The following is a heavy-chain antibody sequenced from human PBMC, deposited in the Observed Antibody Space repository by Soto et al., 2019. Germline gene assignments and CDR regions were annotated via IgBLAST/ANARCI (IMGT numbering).Heavy chain of an antibody. D-gene: IGHD4-4*01. V-gene: IGHV3-48*02. CDR2: ISSSSSTI. CDR3: VREDYSYVGWFDP. J-gene: IGHJ5*02. CDR1: GFNFNNYI. Sequence: EVQLVESGGGLVQPGGSLRLSCVGSGFNFNNYIMNWVRQAPGKGLEWLSYISSSSSTILYADSVKSRFTISRDNAKNSLYLQMNSLRDEDTAVYYCVREDYSYVGWFDPWGQGTLVTVSS.